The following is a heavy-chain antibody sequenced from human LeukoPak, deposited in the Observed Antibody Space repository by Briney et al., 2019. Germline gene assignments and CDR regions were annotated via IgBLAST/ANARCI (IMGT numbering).Heavy chain of an antibody. CDR3: TRDLGVDTTMIFFDY. J-gene: IGHJ4*02. D-gene: IGHD5-18*01. V-gene: IGHV1-18*01. CDR1: GYTFTDFG. CDR2: ISAYNGDT. Sequence: ASVKVSCKASGYTFTDFGIGWVRQAPGQGLEWMGWISAYNGDTNYAQKVQGRVTMTTDTSTSTAYMEVRGLRSDDTAVYYCTRDLGVDTTMIFFDYWGQGSLVTVSS.